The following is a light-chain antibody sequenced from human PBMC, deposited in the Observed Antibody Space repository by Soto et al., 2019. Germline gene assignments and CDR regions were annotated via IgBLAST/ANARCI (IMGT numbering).Light chain of an antibody. CDR1: SSDVGAYNY. V-gene: IGLV2-14*01. J-gene: IGLJ2*01. Sequence: QSALAQPASVSGSPGQSITISCTGTSSDVGAYNYVSWYHQHHPGKAPELIIYDVTDRPSGVSTRFSGSKSGNTASLTISGLQAEDEGDNYCSSYTTNKTVIFGGGTK. CDR2: DVT. CDR3: SSYTTNKTVI.